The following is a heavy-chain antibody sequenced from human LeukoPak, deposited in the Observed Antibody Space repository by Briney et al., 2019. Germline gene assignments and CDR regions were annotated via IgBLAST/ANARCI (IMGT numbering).Heavy chain of an antibody. J-gene: IGHJ4*02. CDR1: GFTFSSYS. D-gene: IGHD6-19*01. V-gene: IGHV3-21*01. CDR2: ISSSSSYI. Sequence: GGSLRLSCAASGFTFSSYSMNWVRQAPGEGLEWVSSISSSSSYIYYADSVKGRFTISRDNAKNSLYLQMNSLRAEDTAMYYCARTSSGWYFYFDYWGQGTLVTVSS. CDR3: ARTSSGWYFYFDY.